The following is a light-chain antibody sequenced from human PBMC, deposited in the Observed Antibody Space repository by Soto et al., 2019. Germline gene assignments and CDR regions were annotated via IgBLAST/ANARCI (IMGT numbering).Light chain of an antibody. J-gene: IGLJ2*01. CDR3: AAWDDSLSGLV. CDR1: SSNIGSNY. CDR2: SNN. V-gene: IGLV1-47*02. Sequence: QSVLTQPPSASGTPGQRITISCSGSSSNIGSNYVYWYQQLPGTAPKLLIYSNNQRPSGVPDRFSGSKSGTSASLAISRLRSEDEADYYCAAWDDSLSGLVFGGGTKLTVL.